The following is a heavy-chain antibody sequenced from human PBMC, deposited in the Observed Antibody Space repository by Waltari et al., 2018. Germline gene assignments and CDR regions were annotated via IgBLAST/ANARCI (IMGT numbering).Heavy chain of an antibody. Sequence: QVQLVQSGAEVKKPGASVKVPCKVSGYTLTEVPMPWVRQARGQGLEWIGGFDPEDGETIYAQKFQGRVTMTEDTSTDTAYMELSSLRSEDTAVYYCATGDVCTNGVCRAGMDVWGQGTTVTVSS. D-gene: IGHD2-8*01. CDR2: FDPEDGET. V-gene: IGHV1-24*01. CDR3: ATGDVCTNGVCRAGMDV. CDR1: GYTLTEVP. J-gene: IGHJ6*02.